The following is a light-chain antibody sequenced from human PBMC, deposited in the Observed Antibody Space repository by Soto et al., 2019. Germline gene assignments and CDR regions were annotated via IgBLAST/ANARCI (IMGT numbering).Light chain of an antibody. CDR1: QSLLHRNGNNY. J-gene: IGKJ5*01. CDR3: MQALQTPVT. V-gene: IGKV2-28*01. CDR2: LGY. Sequence: DIVMTQSPLSLPVTPGEPASISCRSSQSLLHRNGNNYLDWYLQKQGQSQQLLIYLGYNRASGVPDRLSGSGSGTDFTLKISRVEAEDIGDYYCMQALQTPVTFGQGTRLEIK.